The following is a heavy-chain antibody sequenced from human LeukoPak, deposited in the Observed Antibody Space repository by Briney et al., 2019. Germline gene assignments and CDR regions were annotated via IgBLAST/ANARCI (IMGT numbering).Heavy chain of an antibody. D-gene: IGHD1-26*01. V-gene: IGHV3-23*01. CDR1: GFTFNIYT. Sequence: GGSLRLSCAASGFTFNIYTMSWDRQAPGKGLEWVSAIVGNGVTFYTDSVKGRFTISRDNAKNTLYLQMNSLRAEDTAVYYCAKGSEQWELYYYWGQGTLVTVSP. CDR3: AKGSEQWELYYY. CDR2: IVGNGVT. J-gene: IGHJ4*02.